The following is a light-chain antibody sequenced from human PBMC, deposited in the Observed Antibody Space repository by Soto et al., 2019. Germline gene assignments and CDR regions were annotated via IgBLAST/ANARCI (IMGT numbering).Light chain of an antibody. CDR2: RAS. Sequence: IVWTQSPGTLSLSPGERATLSCRASQSVSSNLAWYQHKPGQAPRLLIYRASTRATSIPARFSGSGSGTDFTLTISSLEPEDFAVYYCQQRSNWPTFGQGTRLEIK. V-gene: IGKV3-11*01. CDR3: QQRSNWPT. J-gene: IGKJ5*01. CDR1: QSVSSN.